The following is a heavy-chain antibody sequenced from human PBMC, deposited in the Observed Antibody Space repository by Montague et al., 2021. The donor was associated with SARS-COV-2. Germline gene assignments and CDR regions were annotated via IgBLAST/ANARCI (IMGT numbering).Heavy chain of an antibody. CDR1: GYSISSGYF. CDR2: IYHAGYI. Sequence: SETLSLTCTVFGYSISSGYFWAWLRQPPGKGLEWIGSIYHAGYIHYHPSLKSRVSISIDTSRNQISLRVTDVAAADTAVYYCARAPCVGDCNSLAIWFDPWGQGTLVSVSS. J-gene: IGHJ5*02. V-gene: IGHV4-38-2*02. D-gene: IGHD2-21*02. CDR3: ARAPCVGDCNSLAIWFDP.